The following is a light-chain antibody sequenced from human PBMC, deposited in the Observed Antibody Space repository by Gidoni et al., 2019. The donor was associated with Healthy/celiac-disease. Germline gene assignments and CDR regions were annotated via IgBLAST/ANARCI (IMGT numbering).Light chain of an antibody. CDR3: QQRSNWPQYS. J-gene: IGKJ2*03. Sequence: EIVLTQSPATLSLSPGERATLSCRASQSVSSYLAWYQHKPGQAPRLLIYDASNRATGIPARFSGSGSGTDFTLTISSLEPEDFAVYYCQQRSNWPQYSFGQXTKLEIK. V-gene: IGKV3-11*01. CDR2: DAS. CDR1: QSVSSY.